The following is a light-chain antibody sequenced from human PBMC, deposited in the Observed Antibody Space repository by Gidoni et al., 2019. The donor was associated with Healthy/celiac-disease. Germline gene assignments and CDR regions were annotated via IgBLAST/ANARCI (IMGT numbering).Light chain of an antibody. V-gene: IGKV1-5*03. CDR2: KAS. CDR1: QSISSW. J-gene: IGKJ2*04. Sequence: DIQMTQSPSTLSASVGDRVTITCRASQSISSWLAWYQQKPGKAPKLLIYKASSLERGVPSRFSGSGSGTEFTPTISSLQPDDFATYYCQQYNSYSCSFXXXTKLEIK. CDR3: QQYNSYSCS.